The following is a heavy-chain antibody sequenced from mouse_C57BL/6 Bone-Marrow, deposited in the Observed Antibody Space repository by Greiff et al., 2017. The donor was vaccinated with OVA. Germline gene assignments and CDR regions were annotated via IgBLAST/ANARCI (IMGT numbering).Heavy chain of an antibody. V-gene: IGHV5-9-1*02. CDR1: GFTFSSYA. J-gene: IGHJ2*01. CDR3: TREFITTVVAHFDY. CDR2: ISSGGDYI. Sequence: EVKLVESGEGLVKPGGSLKLSCAASGFTFSSYAMSWVRQTPEKRLEWVAYISSGGDYIYYADPVKGRFTISRDNARNTLYLQMSSLKSEDTAMYYCTREFITTVVAHFDYWGQGTTLTVSS. D-gene: IGHD1-1*01.